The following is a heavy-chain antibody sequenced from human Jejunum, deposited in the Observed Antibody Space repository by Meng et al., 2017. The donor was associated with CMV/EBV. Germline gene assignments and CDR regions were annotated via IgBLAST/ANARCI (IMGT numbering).Heavy chain of an antibody. CDR2: IIAIFKTP. J-gene: IGHJ4*02. Sequence: QVQLLQSGAKVKGPGSSMKVSCKSSGGSVNNYAFTWVRQAPGQGLEWMGGIIAIFKTPNYAQKFQGRLTITADESTGTSYMELTSLTSEDTAVYYCARGFLNGYQPFDYWGQGTLVTVSS. CDR1: GGSVNNYA. V-gene: IGHV1-69*12. CDR3: ARGFLNGYQPFDY. D-gene: IGHD5-24*01.